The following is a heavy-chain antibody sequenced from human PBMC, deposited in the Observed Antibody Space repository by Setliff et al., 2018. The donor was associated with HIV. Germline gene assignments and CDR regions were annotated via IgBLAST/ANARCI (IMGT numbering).Heavy chain of an antibody. Sequence: PGGSLRLSCAASGFTFSNAWMSWVRQAPGKGLEGVGRIKSKTDGGTTDYAAPVKGRFTISRDDSKNTLYLQMNSLKTEDTAVYYCTTDIKWIQLWYPDGYFDYWGQGTLVTVSS. D-gene: IGHD5-18*01. V-gene: IGHV3-15*01. CDR1: GFTFSNAW. CDR2: IKSKTDGGTT. J-gene: IGHJ4*02. CDR3: TTDIKWIQLWYPDGYFDY.